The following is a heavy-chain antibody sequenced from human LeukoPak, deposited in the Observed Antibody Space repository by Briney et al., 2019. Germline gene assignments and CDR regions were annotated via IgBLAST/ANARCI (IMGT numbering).Heavy chain of an antibody. CDR1: GFTFSSYA. D-gene: IGHD6-13*01. V-gene: IGHV3-23*01. J-gene: IGHJ6*03. CDR2: ISGSGGTT. Sequence: GGSLRLSCAASGFTFSSYAMSWVRQAPGKGLEWVSAISGSGGTTYYADSVKGRFTFSRDNSKNTLYLQMNSLRAEDTAVYYCAKSAGFYYYYMDVWGKRTTVTVSS. CDR3: AKSAGFYYYYMDV.